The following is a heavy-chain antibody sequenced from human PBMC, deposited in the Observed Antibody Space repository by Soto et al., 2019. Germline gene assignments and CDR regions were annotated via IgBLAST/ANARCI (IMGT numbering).Heavy chain of an antibody. CDR1: GYTFTGYY. J-gene: IGHJ4*02. D-gene: IGHD3-9*01. CDR2: INPNSGGT. Sequence: ASVKVSCKASGYTFTGYYMHWVRQAPGQGLEWMGWINPNSGGTNYAQKFQGRATMTRDTSISTAYMELSRLRSDDTAVYYCARDLKTTYYDILTGYDFDYWGQGTLVTVSS. V-gene: IGHV1-2*02. CDR3: ARDLKTTYYDILTGYDFDY.